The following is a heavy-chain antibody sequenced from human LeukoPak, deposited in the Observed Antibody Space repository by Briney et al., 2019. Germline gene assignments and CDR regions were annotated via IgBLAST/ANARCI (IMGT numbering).Heavy chain of an antibody. V-gene: IGHV4-61*05. Sequence: SETLSLTCAVSRDSISSNGFYWGWIRQPPGKGLEWIGYIYYSGSTNYNPSLKSRVTISVDTSKNQFSLKLSSVTAADTAVYYCATLAYYYGSGSYSDWGQGTLVTVSS. CDR1: RDSISSNGFY. D-gene: IGHD3-10*01. J-gene: IGHJ4*02. CDR3: ATLAYYYGSGSYSD. CDR2: IYYSGST.